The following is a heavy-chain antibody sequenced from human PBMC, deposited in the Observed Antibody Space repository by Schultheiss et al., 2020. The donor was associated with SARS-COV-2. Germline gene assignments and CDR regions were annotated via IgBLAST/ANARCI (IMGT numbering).Heavy chain of an antibody. CDR1: GFTFSSYA. V-gene: IGHV3-30*04. Sequence: GGSLRLSCAASGFTFSSYAMHWVRQAPGKGLEWVAVIWYDGSDKYYADSVKGRFTISRDNAKNSLYLQMNSLRAEDTAVYYCAREIVATTVTTFYYYYYGMDVWGQGTTVTVSS. J-gene: IGHJ6*02. CDR3: AREIVATTVTTFYYYYYGMDV. D-gene: IGHD4-11*01. CDR2: IWYDGSDK.